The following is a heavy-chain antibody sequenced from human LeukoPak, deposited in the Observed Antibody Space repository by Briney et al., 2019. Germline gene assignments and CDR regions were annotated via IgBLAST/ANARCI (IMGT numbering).Heavy chain of an antibody. D-gene: IGHD4-11*01. Sequence: GGSLRLSCAASGFTFSSYAMSWVRQAPGKGLEWVSAISGSGGSTYYADSVKGRFTISRDNSKNTLYLQMNSLRAEDTAVYYCAFSNLHGRAPITFYYSGMDVWGQGSTVTVSS. CDR3: AFSNLHGRAPITFYYSGMDV. J-gene: IGHJ6*02. CDR1: GFTFSSYA. CDR2: ISGSGGST. V-gene: IGHV3-23*01.